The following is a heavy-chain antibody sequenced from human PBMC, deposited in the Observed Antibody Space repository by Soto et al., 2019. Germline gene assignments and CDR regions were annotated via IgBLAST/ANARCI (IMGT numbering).Heavy chain of an antibody. V-gene: IGHV4-59*01. D-gene: IGHD3-9*01. CDR2: IYYSGST. J-gene: IGHJ5*02. CDR3: AREDYDILTGYYKTNWFDP. Sequence: SETLSLTCTVSGCSISRYYWSWIRQPPGKGLEWIGYIYYSGSTNYNPSLKSRVTISVDTSKNQFSLKLSSVTAADTAVYYCAREDYDILTGYYKTNWFDPWGQGTLVTVSS. CDR1: GCSISRYY.